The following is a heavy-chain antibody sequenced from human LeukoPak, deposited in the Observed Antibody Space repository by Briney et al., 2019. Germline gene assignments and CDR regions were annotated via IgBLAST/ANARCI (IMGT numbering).Heavy chain of an antibody. J-gene: IGHJ4*02. D-gene: IGHD3-22*01. CDR1: GGSISTCY. CDR2: IYHSGSS. V-gene: IGHV4-59*01. Sequence: SETLSLTCTVSGGSISTCYWNWIRQPPGKGLEWIGYIYHSGSSKYNPSLKSRVTISVDTSKNHFSLKLSSVTAADTAIYYCARGLNYYDSSGPNDYWGQGTLVTVSS. CDR3: ARGLNYYDSSGPNDY.